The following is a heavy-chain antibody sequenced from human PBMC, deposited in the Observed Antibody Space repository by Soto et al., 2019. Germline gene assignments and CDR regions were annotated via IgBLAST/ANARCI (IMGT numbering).Heavy chain of an antibody. D-gene: IGHD6-6*01. J-gene: IGHJ4*02. CDR2: VCYRGTT. V-gene: IGHV4-39*01. Sequence: ETLSLTCTVSGDSIDTSSYCWGWIRQPPGKGLEWIGSVCYRGTTYYNPSLKSRLTISVDTSKRQFSLKLSSVTAADTAVFYCARQGEHSSSYFFDSWGQGTLVTVSS. CDR1: GDSIDTSSYC. CDR3: ARQGEHSSSYFFDS.